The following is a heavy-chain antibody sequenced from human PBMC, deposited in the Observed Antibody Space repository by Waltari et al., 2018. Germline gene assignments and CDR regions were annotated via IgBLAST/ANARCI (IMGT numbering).Heavy chain of an antibody. D-gene: IGHD1-26*01. CDR2: MNPNSGVT. Sequence: QVQLVQSGAEAKKPGASVKVSCQASGPTFTTYDINGVRQAPGQGLEWMGWMNPNSGVTGYAQKFQGRVSITRDISIRTAYMELSILSSEDSAMYYCAIGSYYGGGGFGPWGQGTLVTVSS. V-gene: IGHV1-8*03. CDR3: AIGSYYGGGGFGP. CDR1: GPTFTTYD. J-gene: IGHJ5*02.